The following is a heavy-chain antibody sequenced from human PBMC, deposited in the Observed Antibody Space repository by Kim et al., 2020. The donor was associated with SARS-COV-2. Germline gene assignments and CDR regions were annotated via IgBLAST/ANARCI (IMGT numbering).Heavy chain of an antibody. V-gene: IGHV3-64*01. CDR3: ARGVLWRGSYRYRIDY. CDR2: ISSNGGST. D-gene: IGHD3-16*02. CDR1: GFTFSSYA. J-gene: IGHJ4*02. Sequence: GGSLRLSCAASGFTFSSYAMHWVRQAPGKGLEYVSAISSNGGSTYYANSVKGRFTISRDNSKNTLYLQMGSLRAEDMAVYYCARGVLWRGSYRYRIDYWGQGTLVTVSS.